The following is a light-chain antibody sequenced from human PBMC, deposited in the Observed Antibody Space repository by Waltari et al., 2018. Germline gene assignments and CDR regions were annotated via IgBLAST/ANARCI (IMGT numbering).Light chain of an antibody. CDR3: LLSYSGNWV. CDR2: ATT. V-gene: IGLV7-46*01. J-gene: IGLJ3*02. CDR1: TGTFTSGHY. Sequence: QAVATREPSLTLSPGGTVTLTFRSRTGTFTSGHYPYRFQQKPGPAPRTLIYATTNKHSWTPARFSGSLLGGKAALTLSGAQPEDEAEYFCLLSYSGNWVFGGGTKLTVL.